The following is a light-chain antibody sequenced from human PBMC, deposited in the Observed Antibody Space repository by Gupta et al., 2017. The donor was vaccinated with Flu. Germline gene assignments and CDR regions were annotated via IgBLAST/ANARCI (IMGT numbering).Light chain of an antibody. Sequence: PATLSLSPGEKATLSCRASQSRSSYLAWYQQRPGQAPRLLIYDASNRATGIPARFSGSGSGTDFTLTINSLEPEDFALYYCQQRSHWPPSFGGGTNVEI. V-gene: IGKV3-11*01. CDR1: QSRSSY. CDR2: DAS. J-gene: IGKJ4*01. CDR3: QQRSHWPPS.